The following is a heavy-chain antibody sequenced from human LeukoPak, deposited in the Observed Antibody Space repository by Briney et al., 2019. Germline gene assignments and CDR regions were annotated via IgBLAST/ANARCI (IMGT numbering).Heavy chain of an antibody. CDR2: INPNSGGT. Sequence: ASVKVSCKASGYTFTGYYMHWVRQAPGQGLEWMGWINPNSGGTNYAQKFQGRVTMTSDTSISTAYMELSNLRSDDTAVYYCARDRVTLPPDYWGQGTLVTVSS. V-gene: IGHV1-2*02. CDR3: ARDRVTLPPDY. CDR1: GYTFTGYY. D-gene: IGHD2-21*02. J-gene: IGHJ4*02.